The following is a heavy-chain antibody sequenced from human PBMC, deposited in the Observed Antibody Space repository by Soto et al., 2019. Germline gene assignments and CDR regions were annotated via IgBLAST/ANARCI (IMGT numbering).Heavy chain of an antibody. CDR2: ISYDGSNK. D-gene: IGHD4-17*01. Sequence: QVQLVESGGGVVQPGRSLRLSCAASGFTFSSYGMHWVRQAPGKGLEWVAVISYDGSNKYYADSVKGRFTISRDNSKNTLYLQMNSLRAEDTAVYYCAKDSPPVPSGDYGWYFDLWGRGTLVTVSS. V-gene: IGHV3-30*18. CDR1: GFTFSSYG. CDR3: AKDSPPVPSGDYGWYFDL. J-gene: IGHJ2*01.